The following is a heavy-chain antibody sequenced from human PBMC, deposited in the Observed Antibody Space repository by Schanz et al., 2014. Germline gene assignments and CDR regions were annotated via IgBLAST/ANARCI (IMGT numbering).Heavy chain of an antibody. Sequence: EVQLVESGGGLVQPGGSLRLSCAASGFSVGNKYMNWVRQAPGKGLEWVSFIYIGGNTYYAESVKGRFTISRDNSKNSLYLQMNSLRAEDTAVYYCARIGGSVFDYWAQGTLVTVSS. D-gene: IGHD3-10*01. CDR3: ARIGGSVFDY. J-gene: IGHJ4*02. V-gene: IGHV3-53*01. CDR2: IYIGGNT. CDR1: GFSVGNKY.